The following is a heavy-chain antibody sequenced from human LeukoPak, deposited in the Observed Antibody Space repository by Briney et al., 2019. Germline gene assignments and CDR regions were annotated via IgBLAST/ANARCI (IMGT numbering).Heavy chain of an antibody. CDR1: GYTFTDYY. CDR3: AREPIAAAGTVDY. CDR2: INPNSGGT. V-gene: IGHV1-2*02. D-gene: IGHD6-13*01. J-gene: IGHJ4*02. Sequence: ASVKVSCKASGYTFTDYYMHWVRQAPGQGLEWMGWINPNSGGTNYAQKFQGRVTMTRDTSISTAYMELSRLRSDDTAVYYCAREPIAAAGTVDYWGQGTLVTVSS.